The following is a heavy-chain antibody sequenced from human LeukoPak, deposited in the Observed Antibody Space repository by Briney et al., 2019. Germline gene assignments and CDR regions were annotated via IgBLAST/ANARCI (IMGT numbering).Heavy chain of an antibody. V-gene: IGHV3-33*01. J-gene: IGHJ4*02. CDR2: IWYDGSNK. CDR3: ARDMEGYCSGGSCYMYF. CDR1: GFTFSSYG. D-gene: IGHD2-15*01. Sequence: PGGSLRLSCAASGFTFSSYGMHWVRQAPGKGLEWVAVIWYDGSNKYYADPVKGRFTISRDNSKNTLYLQMNSLRAEDTAVYYCARDMEGYCSGGSCYMYFWGQGTLVTVSS.